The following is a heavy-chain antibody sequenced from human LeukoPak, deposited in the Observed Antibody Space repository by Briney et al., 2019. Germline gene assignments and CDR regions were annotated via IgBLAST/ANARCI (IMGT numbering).Heavy chain of an antibody. CDR1: GFTFSSYW. Sequence: GGSLRLSCAASGFTFSSYWMHWVRQAPGKGLVWVSRINTDGSSTSYADSVKGRFTISRDNAKNTLYLQMNSLRAEDTAVYYCVRAGYISGTIGDDDAFDIWGQGTMVVVSS. J-gene: IGHJ3*02. CDR2: INTDGSST. V-gene: IGHV3-74*01. CDR3: VRAGYISGTIGDDDAFDI. D-gene: IGHD1-1*01.